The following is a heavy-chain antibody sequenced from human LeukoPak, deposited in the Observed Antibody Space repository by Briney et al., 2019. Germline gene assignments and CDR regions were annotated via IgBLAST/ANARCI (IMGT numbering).Heavy chain of an antibody. V-gene: IGHV1-2*02. CDR2: INPNSGGT. CDR3: ARLPYCSSTSCYPAPDDYYYYGMDV. Sequence: GASVKVSCKASGYTFTGYYMHWVRQAPGQGLEWMGWINPNSGGTNYAQKFQGRVTMTRDTSISTAYMELSRLRSDDTAVYYCARLPYCSSTSCYPAPDDYYYYGMDVWGQGTTVTVSS. D-gene: IGHD2-2*01. J-gene: IGHJ6*02. CDR1: GYTFTGYY.